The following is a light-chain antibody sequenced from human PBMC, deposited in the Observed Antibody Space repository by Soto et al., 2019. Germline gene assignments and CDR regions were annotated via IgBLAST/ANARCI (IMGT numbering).Light chain of an antibody. CDR2: SVS. V-gene: IGLV2-14*03. CDR3: SSSTSSSTYV. CDR1: SSDVGGYNS. J-gene: IGLJ1*01. Sequence: QSALTQPPSVSGSPGQSITISCTGTSSDVGGYNSVSCYQQHPDKAPKLIIYSVSSRASGASDRFSGSKSDKTASLTISGLRTEDEAEYYCSSSTSSSTYVFGTGTKVTVL.